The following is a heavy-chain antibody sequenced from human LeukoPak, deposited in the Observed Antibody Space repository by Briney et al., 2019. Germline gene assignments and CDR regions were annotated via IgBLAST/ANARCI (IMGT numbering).Heavy chain of an antibody. CDR3: AKDQGDGYSFFDY. CDR1: GFTFSSYG. CDR2: IRYDGSNK. J-gene: IGHJ4*02. Sequence: PGGSLRLSCAASGFTFSSYGMHWVRQAPGKGLEWVAFIRYDGSNKYYADSVKGRFTISRDNSKNTLYLQMNSLRAEDTAVYYCAKDQGDGYSFFDYWGQGTLVTVSS. D-gene: IGHD5-24*01. V-gene: IGHV3-30*02.